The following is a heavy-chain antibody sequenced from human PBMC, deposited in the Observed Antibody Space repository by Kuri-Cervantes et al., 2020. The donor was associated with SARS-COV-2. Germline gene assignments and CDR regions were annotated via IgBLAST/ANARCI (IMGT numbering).Heavy chain of an antibody. Sequence: GGSLRLSCAASGFTFSSYWMSWVHQAPGKGLEWVGRTRNKANSYTTEYAASVKGRFTISRDDSKNSLYLQMNSLRAEDTAVYYCARDSRDYVSISYYGMDVWGQGTTVTVSS. CDR1: GFTFSSYW. CDR2: TRNKANSYTT. V-gene: IGHV3-72*01. D-gene: IGHD3-16*01. J-gene: IGHJ6*02. CDR3: ARDSRDYVSISYYGMDV.